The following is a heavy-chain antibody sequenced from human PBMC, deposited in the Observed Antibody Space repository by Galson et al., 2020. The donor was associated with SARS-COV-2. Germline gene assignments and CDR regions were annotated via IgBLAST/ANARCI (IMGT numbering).Heavy chain of an antibody. CDR3: ARANVVVGATDYYYYGMDV. CDR1: GYTFTSYA. J-gene: IGHJ6*02. Sequence: ASVKVSCKASGYTFTSYAMNWVRQAPGQGLEWMGWINTNTGNPTYAQGFTGRFVFSLDTSVSTAYLQISSLKAEDTAVYYCARANVVVGATDYYYYGMDVWGQGTTVTVSS. V-gene: IGHV7-4-1*02. D-gene: IGHD2-15*01. CDR2: INTNTGNP.